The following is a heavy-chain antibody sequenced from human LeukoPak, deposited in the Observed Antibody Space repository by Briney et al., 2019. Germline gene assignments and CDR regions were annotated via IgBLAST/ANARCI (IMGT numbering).Heavy chain of an antibody. V-gene: IGHV3-30*18. D-gene: IGHD3-22*01. Sequence: TGGSLRLSCAASGFTFSSYGMHWVRQAPGKGLEWVAVISYDGSNKYYADSVKGRFTISRDNSKNTLYLQMNSLRAEDTAVYYCAKEGDYYDSSGYPDYWGQGTLVTVSS. CDR3: AKEGDYYDSSGYPDY. J-gene: IGHJ4*02. CDR1: GFTFSSYG. CDR2: ISYDGSNK.